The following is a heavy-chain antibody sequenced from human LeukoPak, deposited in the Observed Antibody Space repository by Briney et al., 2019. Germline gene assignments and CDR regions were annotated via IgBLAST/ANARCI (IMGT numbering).Heavy chain of an antibody. D-gene: IGHD3-10*01. CDR2: IYYSGST. V-gene: IGHV4-39*07. J-gene: IGHJ3*02. CDR1: GGSISSSSYY. CDR3: AREVSVLDAFDI. Sequence: PSETLSLTCTVSGGSISSSSYYWGWIRQPPGKGLEWIGSIYYSGSTYYNPSLKSRVTISVDTSKNQFSLKLSSVTAADTAVYYCAREVSVLDAFDIWGQGTMVTVSS.